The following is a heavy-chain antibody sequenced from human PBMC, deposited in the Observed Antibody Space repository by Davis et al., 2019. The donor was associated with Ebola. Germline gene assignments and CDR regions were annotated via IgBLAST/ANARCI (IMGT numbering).Heavy chain of an antibody. CDR3: AEGGTNNFLGAN. V-gene: IGHV3-11*03. J-gene: IGHJ4*01. D-gene: IGHD2-8*01. Sequence: PGGSLRLSCAASGFTFSDYYMSWIRQAPGKGLECVSYISTYSSYTHFADSVKGRFTISRDNAKNSLYLQMNSLRAEDTAVFYCAEGGTNNFLGANWGQGTMVTVSS. CDR2: ISTYSSYT. CDR1: GFTFSDYY.